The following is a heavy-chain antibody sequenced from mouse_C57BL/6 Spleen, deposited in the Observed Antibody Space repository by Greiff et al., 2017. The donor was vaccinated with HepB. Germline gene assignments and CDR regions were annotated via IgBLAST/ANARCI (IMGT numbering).Heavy chain of an antibody. Sequence: QVQLKESGAELVKPGASVKMSCKASGYTFTSYWITWVKQRPGQGLEWIGDIYPGSGSTNYNEKFKSKATLTVDTSYSTAYMQLSSLTSEDSAVYYCVGHYYGSTYFDYWGQGTTLTVSS. CDR1: GYTFTSYW. D-gene: IGHD1-1*01. CDR3: VGHYYGSTYFDY. J-gene: IGHJ2*01. V-gene: IGHV1-55*01. CDR2: IYPGSGST.